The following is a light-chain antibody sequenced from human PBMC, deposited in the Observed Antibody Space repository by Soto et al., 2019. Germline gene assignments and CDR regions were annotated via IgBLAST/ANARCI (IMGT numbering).Light chain of an antibody. Sequence: QSALTQPASVSGSPGQSITISCTGTSSDVGSYNYVSWYQHHPGKAPKLMIYHVSNRPSGVSNRFSGSKSGSTASLTISGLQAEDEADYYCSSYTDSSPFVFGTGTKVTV. J-gene: IGLJ1*01. V-gene: IGLV2-14*03. CDR1: SSDVGSYNY. CDR2: HVS. CDR3: SSYTDSSPFV.